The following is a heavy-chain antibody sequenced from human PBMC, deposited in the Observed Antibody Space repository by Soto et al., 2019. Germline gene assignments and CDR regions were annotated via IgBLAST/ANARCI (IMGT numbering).Heavy chain of an antibody. Sequence: QVQLQESGPGLVKPSQTLSLTCTFSGGSITSSGYYWSWIRQHPGEGLEWIGFTSNSGSTSYNPSINSRVTRSVDTSSNPSALNRKSVTAADTAVYYCARGGGSTKVDYWGQVTLVTVSP. CDR2: TSNSGST. CDR1: GGSITSSGYY. J-gene: IGHJ4*02. V-gene: IGHV4-31*03. CDR3: ARGGGSTKVDY. D-gene: IGHD2-2*01.